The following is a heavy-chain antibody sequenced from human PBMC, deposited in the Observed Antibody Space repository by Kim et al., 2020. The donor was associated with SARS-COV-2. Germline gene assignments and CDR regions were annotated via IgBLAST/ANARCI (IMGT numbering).Heavy chain of an antibody. CDR1: GGTFSSYA. CDR2: IIPIFGTA. J-gene: IGHJ5*02. D-gene: IGHD2-2*01. V-gene: IGHV1-69*13. CDR3: ARGGLVVPAAKSRAPFPFDP. Sequence: SVKVSCKASGGTFSSYAISWVRQAPGQGLEWMGGIIPIFGTANYAQKFQGRVTITADESTSTAYMELSSLRSEDTAVYYCARGGLVVPAAKSRAPFPFDPWGQGTLVTVSS.